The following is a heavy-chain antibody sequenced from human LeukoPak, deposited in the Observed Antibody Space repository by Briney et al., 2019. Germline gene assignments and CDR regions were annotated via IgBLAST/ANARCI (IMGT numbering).Heavy chain of an antibody. J-gene: IGHJ5*02. V-gene: IGHV4-59*01. CDR1: GGSISTYY. CDR3: ARGLGGAPTTVLS. D-gene: IGHD4-17*01. CDR2: IFYSGST. Sequence: PSETLSLTCTVSGGSISTYYWSWIRQPPGKGLEWIGYIFYSGSTNYNPSLKSRVTISVDTSKNQFSLKLSSVTAADTALYYCARGLGGAPTTVLSWGQGTLVTVSS.